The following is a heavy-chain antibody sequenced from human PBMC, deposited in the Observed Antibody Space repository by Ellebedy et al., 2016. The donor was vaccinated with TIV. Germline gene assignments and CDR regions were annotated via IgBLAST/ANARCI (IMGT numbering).Heavy chain of an antibody. V-gene: IGHV1-8*01. Sequence: ASVKVSXKASRYTFTSNEINWVRQATGQGLEWMGWMNPTSGNTGSAQKFQGRVTMTSNAAIDTAYMELSSLTSEDTGVYYCARGADRYCTGGKCYRDFDSWGQGTLVTVSS. CDR2: MNPTSGNT. CDR3: ARGADRYCTGGKCYRDFDS. D-gene: IGHD2-15*01. CDR1: RYTFTSNE. J-gene: IGHJ4*02.